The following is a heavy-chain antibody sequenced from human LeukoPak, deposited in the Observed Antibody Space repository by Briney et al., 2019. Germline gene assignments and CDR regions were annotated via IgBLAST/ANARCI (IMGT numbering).Heavy chain of an antibody. V-gene: IGHV3-49*04. D-gene: IGHD3-3*01. J-gene: IGHJ4*02. CDR2: IGTKVYGGTT. Sequence: PGGSLRLSCIGSGLTYADFALTWVRQAPGKGLEWVGFIGTKVYGGTTEYAASVKGRFTISRDDSKSIVYLNMNSLKTDDTAVYYCGGGNFWSGLLIDYWGQGTLLTVST. CDR1: GLTYADFA. CDR3: GGGNFWSGLLIDY.